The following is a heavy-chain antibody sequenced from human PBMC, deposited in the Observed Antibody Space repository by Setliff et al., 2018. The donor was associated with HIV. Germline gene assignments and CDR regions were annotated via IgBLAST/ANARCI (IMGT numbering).Heavy chain of an antibody. CDR1: GGSFSDYY. CDR2: INHSGST. D-gene: IGHD6-19*01. Sequence: PSETLSLTCAVYGGSFSDYYWTWIRQPPGKGLEWIGEINHSGSTNYNPSLKSRVTISVDTSKNQFSLKLSSVTAADTAVYYCASGLAVAGYFDYWGQGALVTVSS. V-gene: IGHV4-34*01. CDR3: ASGLAVAGYFDY. J-gene: IGHJ4*02.